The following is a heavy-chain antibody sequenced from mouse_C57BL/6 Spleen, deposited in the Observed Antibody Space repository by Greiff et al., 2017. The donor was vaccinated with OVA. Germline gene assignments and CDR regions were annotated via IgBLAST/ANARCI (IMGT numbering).Heavy chain of an antibody. Sequence: EVKLVESGGGLVQPGGSLKLSCAASGFTFSDYYMYWVRQTPEKRLEWVAYISNGGGSTYYPDTVKGRFTISRDNAKNTLYLQMSRLKSEDTAMYYCAGDYYGSSPAYWGQGTLVTVSA. V-gene: IGHV5-12*01. CDR2: ISNGGGST. CDR1: GFTFSDYY. CDR3: AGDYYGSSPAY. J-gene: IGHJ3*01. D-gene: IGHD1-1*01.